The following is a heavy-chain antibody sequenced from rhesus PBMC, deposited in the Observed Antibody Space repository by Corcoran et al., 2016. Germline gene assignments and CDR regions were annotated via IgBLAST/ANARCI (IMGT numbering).Heavy chain of an antibody. CDR3: ARAQVGWNINY. D-gene: IGHD1-20*01. CDR2: IYGRGRST. J-gene: IGHJ4*01. CDR1: GGSISSSY. V-gene: IGHV4-169*01. Sequence: QLQLQESGPGLVKPSETLSVTCAVSGGSISSSYWSWIRQAPGKGLEWIGYIYGRGRSTTSHPSRDGRATLSVDTSKNQLSLRLSSVTAADTAVYYCARAQVGWNINYWGQGVLVTVSS.